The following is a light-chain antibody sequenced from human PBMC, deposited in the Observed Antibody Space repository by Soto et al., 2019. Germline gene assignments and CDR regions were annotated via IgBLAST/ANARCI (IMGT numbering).Light chain of an antibody. CDR1: NIETKR. J-gene: IGLJ2*01. CDR3: QVWDSDTDHVI. CDR2: YDS. Sequence: SYELTQPPSVSVAPGKTAKINCGGDNIETKRVHWYQQKPGQAPLLVIYYDSDRPSGIPERFSGSNSGNAATLTISRVEVGDEADFYCQVWDSDTDHVIFGGGTKLTVL. V-gene: IGLV3-21*04.